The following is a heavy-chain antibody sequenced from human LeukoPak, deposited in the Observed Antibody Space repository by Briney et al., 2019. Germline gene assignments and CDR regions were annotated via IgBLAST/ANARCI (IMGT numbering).Heavy chain of an antibody. D-gene: IGHD5-18*01. CDR2: ISTYNGNT. CDR3: ARGEDTAMVNLMAAFDI. J-gene: IGHJ3*02. V-gene: IGHV1-18*04. CDR1: GYTFTSYY. Sequence: ASVKVSCKASGYTFTSYYMHWVRQAPGQGLEWMGWISTYNGNTNYAQKFHGRVTMTTDTSTTTAYMELRSLRSDDTAVYYCARGEDTAMVNLMAAFDIWGQGTMVTVSS.